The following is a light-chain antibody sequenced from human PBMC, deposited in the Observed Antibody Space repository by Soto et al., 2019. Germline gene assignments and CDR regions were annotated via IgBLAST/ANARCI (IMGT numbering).Light chain of an antibody. Sequence: EIVMTQSPANLSVSPGERATLSCRASQSVSSNLAWYQQKPGQAPRLLIYGASTRATGIPARFNGSGSGTEVTLTISRLQSEDFAVYYCQQYNNWPRRFGQGTKVELK. J-gene: IGKJ1*01. CDR2: GAS. CDR1: QSVSSN. V-gene: IGKV3-15*01. CDR3: QQYNNWPRR.